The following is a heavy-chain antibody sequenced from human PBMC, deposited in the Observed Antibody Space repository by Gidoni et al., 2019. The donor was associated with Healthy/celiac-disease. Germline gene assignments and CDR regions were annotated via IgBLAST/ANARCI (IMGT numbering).Heavy chain of an antibody. J-gene: IGHJ6*02. V-gene: IGHV3-74*01. CDR2: INSDGSST. CDR1: GFTFSSYW. CDR3: AREGKWESESYYYYGMDV. D-gene: IGHD1-26*01. Sequence: EVQLVESGGGLVQPGGSLRLSCAASGFTFSSYWMQWVRQAPGKGLVWVSRINSDGSSTSYADSVKGRFTISRDNAKNTLYLQMNSLRAEDTAVYYCAREGKWESESYYYYGMDVWGQGTTVTVSS.